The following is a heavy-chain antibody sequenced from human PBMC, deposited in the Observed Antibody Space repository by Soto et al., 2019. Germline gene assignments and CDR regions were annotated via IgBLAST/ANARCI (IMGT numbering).Heavy chain of an antibody. CDR3: ARCDGSATYCFFFAY. V-gene: IGHV3-66*01. J-gene: IGHJ4*02. CDR2: IYSGGST. D-gene: IGHD3-10*01. Sequence: EVQVVESGGGLVQSGGSLTLSCAASGFTVSNSYMSWVRQAPGKGLEWVSAIYSGGSTYYADSVKGRFTISRDNSRNTLYLQRNSLRAEDTAVYFCARCDGSATYCFFFAYWGQGPPVTVSS. CDR1: GFTVSNSY.